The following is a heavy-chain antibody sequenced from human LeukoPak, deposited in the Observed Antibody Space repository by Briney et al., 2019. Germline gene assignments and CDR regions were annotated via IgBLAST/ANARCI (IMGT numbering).Heavy chain of an antibody. D-gene: IGHD4-11*01. J-gene: IGHJ5*02. Sequence: ASVKVSCKASGYTFISYDINWVRQATGQGLEWMGWMNPDSGDTGYAQKFQGRVTVTRNTSISTAYMELSSLRSEDTAVYYCARGRFGTVTTGNWFDPWGQGTLVTVSS. CDR1: GYTFISYD. V-gene: IGHV1-8*03. CDR3: ARGRFGTVTTGNWFDP. CDR2: MNPDSGDT.